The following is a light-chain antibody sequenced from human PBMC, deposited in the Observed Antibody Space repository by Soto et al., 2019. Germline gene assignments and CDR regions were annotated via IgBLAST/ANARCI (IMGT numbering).Light chain of an antibody. CDR1: QSITTW. CDR3: QEYESYSRT. Sequence: DIQMTQSPSILSASVGDRVTFTCRASQSITTWLAWYQQKPGKAPELLIFDASTLESGDPSRFSGSGSGTEFTLTISSLQPDDFATYYCQEYESYSRTFGQGTKVEIK. CDR2: DAS. J-gene: IGKJ1*01. V-gene: IGKV1-5*01.